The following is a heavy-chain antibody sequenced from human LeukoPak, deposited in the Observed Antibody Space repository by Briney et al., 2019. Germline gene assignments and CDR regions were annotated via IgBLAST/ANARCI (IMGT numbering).Heavy chain of an antibody. Sequence: GGSLRLSCTASGFTFSSYSMIWVRQAPGKGLEWVSYISSSSSTIYYADSVKGRFTISRDNAKNSLYLQMNSLRAEDTAVYYCARRGRHYYDSSGSDYWGQGTLVTVSS. CDR3: ARRGRHYYDSSGSDY. CDR2: ISSSSSTI. D-gene: IGHD3-22*01. CDR1: GFTFSSYS. V-gene: IGHV3-48*01. J-gene: IGHJ4*02.